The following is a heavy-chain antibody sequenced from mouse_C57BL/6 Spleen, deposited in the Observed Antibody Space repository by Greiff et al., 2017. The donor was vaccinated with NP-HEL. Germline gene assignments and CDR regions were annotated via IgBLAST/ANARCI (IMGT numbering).Heavy chain of an antibody. D-gene: IGHD2-4*01. CDR2: IHPNSGST. CDR1: GYTFTSYW. J-gene: IGHJ1*03. CDR3: ARRGIYYDYDGYFDV. Sequence: VQLQQPGAELVKPGASVKLSCKASGYTFTSYWMHWVKQRPGQGLEWIGMIHPNSGSTNYNEKFKSKATLTVDKSSSTAYMQLSSLTSEDSAVYYCARRGIYYDYDGYFDVWGTGTTVTVSS. V-gene: IGHV1-64*01.